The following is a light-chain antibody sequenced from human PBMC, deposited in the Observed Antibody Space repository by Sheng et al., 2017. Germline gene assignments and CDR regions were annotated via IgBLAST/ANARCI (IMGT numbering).Light chain of an antibody. V-gene: IGKV1-5*03. CDR1: QSISHW. CDR3: HQYSTYLWT. J-gene: IGKJ1*01. CDR2: KSS. Sequence: DIQMTQSPSTLSAYVGDRVTITCRASQSISHWLAWYQQKPGKAPKLLIYKSSTLQSGVPSRFSGGGFGTDFTLTISSLQPDDFATYYCHQYSTYLWTFGQGTKVEIK.